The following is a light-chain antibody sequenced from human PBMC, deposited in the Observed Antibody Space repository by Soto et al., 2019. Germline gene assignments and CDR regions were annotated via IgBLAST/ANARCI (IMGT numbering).Light chain of an antibody. CDR1: TGAVTSGHY. J-gene: IGLJ3*02. CDR3: LLSYSDARPWV. CDR2: DIN. V-gene: IGLV7-46*01. Sequence: QAVVTQETSLTVSPGGTVTLTCGSSTGAVTSGHYPYWFQQKPGQAPRTLIYDINNRHSWTPARFSGSLLGGKAALTLSGAQPEDEAEYYCLLSYSDARPWVFGGGTKLTVL.